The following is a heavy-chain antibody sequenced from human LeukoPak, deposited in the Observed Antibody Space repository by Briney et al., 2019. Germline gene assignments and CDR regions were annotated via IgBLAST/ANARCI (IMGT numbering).Heavy chain of an antibody. CDR1: GYTFTGYY. J-gene: IGHJ4*02. D-gene: IGHD3-3*01. CDR2: INPDSGDT. CDR3: TVDSTPYYDYWSGLRGFDY. Sequence: ASVKVSCKASGYTFTGYYMHWVRQAPGQGLEWMGWINPDSGDTKNAQKFQDRVTMTRDTPISTSYMELSRLRSDETAVYYCTVDSTPYYDYWSGLRGFDYWGQGTTVTVSS. V-gene: IGHV1-2*02.